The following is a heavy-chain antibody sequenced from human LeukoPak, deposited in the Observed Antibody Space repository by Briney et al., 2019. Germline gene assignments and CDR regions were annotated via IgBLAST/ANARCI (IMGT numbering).Heavy chain of an antibody. CDR1: GFTFSSSG. CDR2: ISFDGRKK. D-gene: IGHD3-10*01. J-gene: IGHJ3*02. V-gene: IGHV3-30*03. CDR3: ARGAEKILSFGEYPSDAFDI. Sequence: GGSLRLSCAASGFTFSSSGMHWVRQAPGKGLEWVTEISFDGRKKTYVDSVKGRFTISRDSPKNTVYLQMDSLRAEDTAVYYCARGAEKILSFGEYPSDAFDIWGQGTMVSVTS.